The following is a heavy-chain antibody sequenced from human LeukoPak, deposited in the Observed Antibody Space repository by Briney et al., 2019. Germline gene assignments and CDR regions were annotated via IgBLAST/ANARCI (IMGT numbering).Heavy chain of an antibody. CDR3: AREMIDILTGYYANFDY. CDR2: IYYSGST. CDR1: GGSISSSSYY. Sequence: SETLSLTCTVSGGSISSSSYYWGWIRQPPGKGLEWIGSIYYSGSTYYNPSLKSRVTISVDTSKNQFSLKLSSVTAADTAVYYCAREMIDILTGYYANFDYWGQGTLVTVSS. D-gene: IGHD3-9*01. V-gene: IGHV4-39*07. J-gene: IGHJ4*02.